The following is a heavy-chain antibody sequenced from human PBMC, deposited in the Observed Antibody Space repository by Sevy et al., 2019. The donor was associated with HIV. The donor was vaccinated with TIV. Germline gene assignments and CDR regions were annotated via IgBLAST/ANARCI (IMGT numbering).Heavy chain of an antibody. D-gene: IGHD3-10*01. CDR1: GFTFSYYG. J-gene: IGHJ4*02. V-gene: IGHV3-30*02. CDR2: IGYDGTDK. Sequence: GGSLRLSCTASGFTFSYYGMHWVRQAPGKGLEWVAFIGYDGTDKYYSESVKGRFAISRDNSKNTVFLEMNSLRTDDTAIYYCAENTGSGGTGGFDYWGQGALVTVSS. CDR3: AENTGSGGTGGFDY.